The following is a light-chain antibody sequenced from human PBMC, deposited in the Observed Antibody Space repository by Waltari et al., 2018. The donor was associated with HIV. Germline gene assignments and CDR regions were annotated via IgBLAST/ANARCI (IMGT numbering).Light chain of an antibody. J-gene: IGLJ2*01. CDR1: TSDLGTYNL. CDR3: CSYAGSIIYVV. V-gene: IGLV2-23*02. Sequence: QSALTQPASVSGSPGQSITISCTGTTSDLGTYNLVSWYHQYPGKAPKLLIYEVHKRPSGISNRFSGSKSGNTASLTISGLQAEDEAHYYCCSYAGSIIYVVFGGGTKLTVL. CDR2: EVH.